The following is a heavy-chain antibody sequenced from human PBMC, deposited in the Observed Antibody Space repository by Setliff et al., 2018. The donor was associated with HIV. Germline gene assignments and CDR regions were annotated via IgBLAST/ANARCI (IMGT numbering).Heavy chain of an antibody. D-gene: IGHD3-22*01. CDR1: GFTFSNYW. CDR3: AKYTRGGSSYLYDSRGSEYFQY. V-gene: IGHV3-23*03. CDR2: VLRGGSPT. Sequence: PGGSLRLSCATSGFTFSNYWMDWVRQAPGKGLEFLAVVLRGGSPTYYADSVKGRFTISRDDSKNTVYLEMRSLRAEDTAVYFCAKYTRGGSSYLYDSRGSEYFQYWGQGALVTVSS. J-gene: IGHJ1*01.